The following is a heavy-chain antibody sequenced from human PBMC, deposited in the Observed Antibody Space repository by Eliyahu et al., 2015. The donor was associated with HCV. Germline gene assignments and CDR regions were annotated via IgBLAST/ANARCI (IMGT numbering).Heavy chain of an antibody. Sequence: VLLLESGGDLVQPGGSLRLSCAASGFSFSSFAMSWVRQAPGKGLEWVSSLSGSADITKYADSVKGRFTISRDNSRNTLSLQMNSLRVEDTALYYCAKPTNGWFAGMARGQGTLVIVSS. CDR1: GFSFSSFA. J-gene: IGHJ4*02. D-gene: IGHD6-19*01. CDR3: AKPTNGWFAGMA. V-gene: IGHV3-23*01. CDR2: LSGSADIT.